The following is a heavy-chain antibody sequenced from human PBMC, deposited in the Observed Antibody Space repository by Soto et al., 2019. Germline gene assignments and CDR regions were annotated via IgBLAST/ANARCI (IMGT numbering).Heavy chain of an antibody. CDR3: ARGWGLDP. CDR1: GFTFNSYW. CDR2: IKQDGSEK. J-gene: IGHJ5*02. Sequence: EVQLVESGGGVVQPGGSLRLSCAASGFTFNSYWMTWVRQAPGKGLEWVANIKQDGSEKYYVDSVNGRFTISRDNAKNSLYLQMNSLRAEDTAVYYCARGWGLDPWGQGTLVTVSS. D-gene: IGHD1-26*01. V-gene: IGHV3-7*04.